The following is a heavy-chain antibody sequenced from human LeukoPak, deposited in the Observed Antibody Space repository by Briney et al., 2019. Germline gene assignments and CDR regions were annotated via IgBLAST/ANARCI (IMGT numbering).Heavy chain of an antibody. CDR1: GFTFDDYA. J-gene: IGHJ6*02. D-gene: IGHD6-13*01. CDR2: ISWNSGSI. V-gene: IGHV3-9*01. CDR3: VKDGVAADYGMDV. Sequence: QPGRSLRLSCAASGFTFDDYAMHWVRQAPGKGLEWVSGISWNSGSIGYADSVKGRFTISRDNAKNSLYLQMNSLRAEDTALYYCVKDGVAADYGMDVWGQGTTVTVSS.